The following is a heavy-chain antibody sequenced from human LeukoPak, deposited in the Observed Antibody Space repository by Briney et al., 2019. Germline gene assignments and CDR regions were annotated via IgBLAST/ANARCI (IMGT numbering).Heavy chain of an antibody. CDR1: GYXFTHYW. J-gene: IGHJ4*02. V-gene: IGHV5-51*01. D-gene: IGHD3-10*01. Sequence: GESLKISCHVSGYXFTHYWICWVRQMPAKGLESMGIIFPADSDTTYSPSFQGQVTISVDKSISTVYLQWSSLKASDTAMYYCARQSRDGSKTRGYFFDYWGQGTLVTVSS. CDR2: IFPADSDT. CDR3: ARQSRDGSKTRGYFFDY.